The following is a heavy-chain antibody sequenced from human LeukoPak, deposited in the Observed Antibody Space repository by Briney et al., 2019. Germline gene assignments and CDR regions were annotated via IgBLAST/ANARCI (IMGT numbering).Heavy chain of an antibody. D-gene: IGHD6-19*01. J-gene: IGHJ4*02. CDR2: ISGSGGST. CDR1: GFTFSSYA. V-gene: IGHV3-23*01. Sequence: PGGSLRLSCAASGFTFSSYAMSWVRQAPGKGLEWVSAISGSGGSTYYADSVKGRFTISRDNSKNTLYLQMNSLRAEDTAVYYCARDYPSSGWYPGIDYWGQGTLVTVSS. CDR3: ARDYPSSGWYPGIDY.